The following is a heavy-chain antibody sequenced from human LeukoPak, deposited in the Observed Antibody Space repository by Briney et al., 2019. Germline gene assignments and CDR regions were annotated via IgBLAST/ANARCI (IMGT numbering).Heavy chain of an antibody. CDR3: ARDGSYGSH. Sequence: PSETLSLTCAVYGGSFSGYYWSWIRQPPGKGLEWIGEINHSGSTNYNPSLKSRVTISVDTSKNQFSLKLSSVTAADTAVYYCARDGSYGSHWGQGTLVTVSS. V-gene: IGHV4-34*01. D-gene: IGHD5-18*01. CDR2: INHSGST. CDR1: GGSFSGYY. J-gene: IGHJ4*02.